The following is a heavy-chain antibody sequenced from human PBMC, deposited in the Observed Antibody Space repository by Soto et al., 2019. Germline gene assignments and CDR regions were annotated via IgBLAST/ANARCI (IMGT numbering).Heavy chain of an antibody. CDR1: GFTFSSYW. V-gene: IGHV3-7*03. J-gene: IGHJ3*02. D-gene: IGHD2-2*01. CDR2: IKQDGSEK. CDR3: ARDRRYCSSTSCPPQGAFDI. Sequence: GGSLRLSXAASGFTFSSYWMSWVRQAPGKGLEWVANIKQDGSEKYYVDSVKGRFTISRDNAKNSLYLQMNSLRAEDTAVYYCARDRRYCSSTSCPPQGAFDIWGQGTMVTVSS.